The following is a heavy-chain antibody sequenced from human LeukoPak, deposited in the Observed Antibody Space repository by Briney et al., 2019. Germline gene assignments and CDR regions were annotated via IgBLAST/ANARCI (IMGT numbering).Heavy chain of an antibody. CDR3: ARGGGAAGTDY. CDR1: GGSFSGYY. J-gene: IGHJ4*02. Sequence: SETLSLTCAVYGGSFSGYYWSWIRQPPGKGLEWIGEINHSGSTNYNPSLKSRVTISVDTSKNQFSLKLSSVTAADTAVYYCARGGGAAGTDYWGQGTLVTVSS. CDR2: INHSGST. D-gene: IGHD6-13*01. V-gene: IGHV4-34*01.